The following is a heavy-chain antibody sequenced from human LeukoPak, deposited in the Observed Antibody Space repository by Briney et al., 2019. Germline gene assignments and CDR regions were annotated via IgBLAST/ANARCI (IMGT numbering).Heavy chain of an antibody. CDR1: GGSISSGGYY. Sequence: SETLSLTCTFSGGSISSGGYYWSGIRRHPGKRLGWIGYIYYSGRTYYNPSLKSRVTISVDTSKNQFSLKLSSVTAADTAVYYCARQLPVTQAFDYWGQGTLVTVSS. CDR3: ARQLPVTQAFDY. J-gene: IGHJ4*02. V-gene: IGHV4-31*03. D-gene: IGHD4-23*01. CDR2: IYYSGRT.